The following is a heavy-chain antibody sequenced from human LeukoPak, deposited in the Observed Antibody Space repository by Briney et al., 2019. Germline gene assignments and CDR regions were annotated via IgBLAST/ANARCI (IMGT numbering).Heavy chain of an antibody. CDR3: ARGGTTFRRSHYFDY. V-gene: IGHV4-30-2*01. Sequence: SSETLSLTCTVSGGSISSGGYYWSWIRQPPGKGLEWIGYIYHSGSTYYNPSLKSRVTISVDRSKNQFSLKLSSVTAADTAVYYCARGGTTFRRSHYFDYWGQGTLVTVSS. J-gene: IGHJ4*02. CDR1: GGSISSGGYY. CDR2: IYHSGST. D-gene: IGHD1-1*01.